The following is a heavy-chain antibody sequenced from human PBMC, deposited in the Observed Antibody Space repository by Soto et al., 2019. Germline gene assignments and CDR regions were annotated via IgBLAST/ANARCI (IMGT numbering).Heavy chain of an antibody. Sequence: EVQLVESGGGLVKPGGSLRLSCAASGFTFSNAWMSWVRQAPGKGLEWVGRIKSKTDGGTTDYSAPVKGRFTISRDDSKNTLYLQMNSLKTEDTAVYYCTTGGYCTNGVCYLGFDYWGQGTLVTVSS. CDR2: IKSKTDGGTT. CDR1: GFTFSNAW. D-gene: IGHD2-8*01. J-gene: IGHJ4*02. CDR3: TTGGYCTNGVCYLGFDY. V-gene: IGHV3-15*01.